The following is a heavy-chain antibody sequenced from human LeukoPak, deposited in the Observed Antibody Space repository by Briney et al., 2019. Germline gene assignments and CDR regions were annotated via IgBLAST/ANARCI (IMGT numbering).Heavy chain of an antibody. CDR3: ASLNATTHGDYYYYYMDV. J-gene: IGHJ6*03. D-gene: IGHD4-17*01. CDR1: GYTFTSYG. CDR2: INTNTGNP. V-gene: IGHV7-4-1*02. Sequence: EASVKVSCKASGYTFTSYGISWVRQPPGQGLEWMGWINTNTGNPTYAHGFTGRFVFYLDTSVSTAYLQISSLKAEDTAVYYCASLNATTHGDYYYYYMDVWGKGTTVTVSS.